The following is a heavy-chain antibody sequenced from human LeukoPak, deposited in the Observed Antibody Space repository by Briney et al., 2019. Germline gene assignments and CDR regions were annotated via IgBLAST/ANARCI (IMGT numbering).Heavy chain of an antibody. J-gene: IGHJ5*02. CDR1: GGTFTSYA. D-gene: IGHD6-13*01. V-gene: IGHV1-69*13. Sequence: SVKVSCKASGGTFTSYAISWVRQAPGQGLEWMGGIIPIFGTANYAQKFQGRVTITADESTSTAYMELSSLGSEDTAVYYCARVVGAAAGRNWFDPWGQGTLVTVSS. CDR3: ARVVGAAAGRNWFDP. CDR2: IIPIFGTA.